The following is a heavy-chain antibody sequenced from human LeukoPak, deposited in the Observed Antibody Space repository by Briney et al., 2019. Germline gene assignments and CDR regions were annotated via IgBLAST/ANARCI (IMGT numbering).Heavy chain of an antibody. V-gene: IGHV3-21*01. Sequence: GGSLRLSCAASGFTFSSYSMNWVRQAPGKGLEWVSSISSSSSYIYYADSVKGRFIISRDNAKNTLNLQMNSLRAEDTAVYYCARSQDYGWHHFDYWGQGTLVTVSS. D-gene: IGHD4/OR15-4a*01. CDR2: ISSSSSYI. J-gene: IGHJ4*02. CDR1: GFTFSSYS. CDR3: ARSQDYGWHHFDY.